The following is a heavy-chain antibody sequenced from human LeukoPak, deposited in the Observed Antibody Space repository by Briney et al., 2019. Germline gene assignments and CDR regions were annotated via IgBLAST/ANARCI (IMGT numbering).Heavy chain of an antibody. CDR3: ARHSYSPFYFDY. Sequence: SETLSLTCAVYGGSFSDYYWSWIRQPPGKGLEWIGEINHSGSTNYNPSLKSRVAISVDTSKNQFTLKLSSVTAADTAVYYCARHSYSPFYFDYWGQGTLVTVSS. CDR2: INHSGST. CDR1: GGSFSDYY. D-gene: IGHD5-18*01. V-gene: IGHV4-34*01. J-gene: IGHJ4*02.